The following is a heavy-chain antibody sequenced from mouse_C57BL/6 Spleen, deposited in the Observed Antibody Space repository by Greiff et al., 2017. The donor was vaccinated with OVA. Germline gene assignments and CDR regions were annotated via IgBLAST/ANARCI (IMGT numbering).Heavy chain of an antibody. CDR1: GYTFTSYW. CDR2: IDPNSGGT. CDR3: ARTGWLLSLYAMDY. V-gene: IGHV1-72*01. D-gene: IGHD2-3*01. Sequence: QVKLQQPGAELVKPGASVKLSCKASGYTFTSYWMHWVKPRPGRGLEWIGRIDPNSGGTKYNEKFKSKATLTVDKPSSTAYMQLSSLTSEDSAVYYGARTGWLLSLYAMDYWGQGTSVTVSS. J-gene: IGHJ4*01.